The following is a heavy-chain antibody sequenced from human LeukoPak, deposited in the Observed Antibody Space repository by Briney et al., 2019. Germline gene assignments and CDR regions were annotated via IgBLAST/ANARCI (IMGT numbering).Heavy chain of an antibody. CDR2: INSDGSST. Sequence: GGSLRLSCAASGFTFSSYWMHWVRQAPGKRLVWVSRINSDGSSTSYAASVKGRFTISRDNAKNTLYLQMTSLRAADTAVYYCARDRRLYFDGWGQRTLVTSSS. CDR1: GFTFSSYW. V-gene: IGHV3-74*01. J-gene: IGHJ4*02. CDR3: ARDRRLYFDG.